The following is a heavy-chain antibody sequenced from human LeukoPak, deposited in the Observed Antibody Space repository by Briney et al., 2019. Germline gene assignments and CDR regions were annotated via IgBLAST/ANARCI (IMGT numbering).Heavy chain of an antibody. CDR1: GGSVSSGSYY. CDR3: ARGLGLDYGMDV. V-gene: IGHV4-61*01. D-gene: IGHD7-27*01. Sequence: KSSETLSLTCTVSGGSVSSGSYYWSWIRQPPGKGLEWIGYIYYSGSTNYNPPLKSRVTISVDTSKNQFSLKLSSVTAADTAVYYCARGLGLDYGMDVWGKGTTVTVSS. CDR2: IYYSGST. J-gene: IGHJ6*04.